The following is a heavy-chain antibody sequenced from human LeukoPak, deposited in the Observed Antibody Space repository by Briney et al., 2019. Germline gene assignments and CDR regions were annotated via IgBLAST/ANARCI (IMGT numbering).Heavy chain of an antibody. D-gene: IGHD3-3*02. CDR2: ISSTSTYL. Sequence: GGSLRLSCAASGFTFNIYSMNWVRQAPGKGLEWVSSISSTSTYLNYADSVKGRFTISRDNAKKSMFLQMNSLKAEDTAVYFCARANILQESNGLDYWGQGTQVTVSS. CDR1: GFTFNIYS. CDR3: ARANILQESNGLDY. J-gene: IGHJ4*02. V-gene: IGHV3-21*03.